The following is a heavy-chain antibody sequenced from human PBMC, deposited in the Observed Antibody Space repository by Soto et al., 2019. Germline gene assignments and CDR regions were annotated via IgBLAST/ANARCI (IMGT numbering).Heavy chain of an antibody. CDR3: ARRDEYCTRTTCYTVGSSMDV. J-gene: IGHJ6*02. CDR2: IYPGDSDT. CDR1: GYKFTNYW. D-gene: IGHD2-2*02. Sequence: PGESLKISCKGSGYKFTNYWIAWVRQMPGKGLEWMGIIYPGDSDTRYSPSFRGQVTISADTSISTAYLQWSSLKASDTAMYYCARRDEYCTRTTCYTVGSSMDVWGQGTTVTVSS. V-gene: IGHV5-51*01.